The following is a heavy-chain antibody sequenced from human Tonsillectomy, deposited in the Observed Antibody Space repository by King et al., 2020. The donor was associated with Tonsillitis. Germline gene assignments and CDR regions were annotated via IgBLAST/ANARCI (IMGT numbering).Heavy chain of an antibody. CDR1: GFTLITYP. D-gene: IGHD3-3*01. V-gene: IGHV3-48*02. CDR2: ISRSGRNV. CDR3: TRDLLRFLEYYT. J-gene: IGHJ3*01. Sequence: VQLVESGGRLVQPGGSLRLPWAASGFTLITYPLNWFGQSPGRELDWASYISRSGRNVFYADSVKGRFVISRDNAKNSVSLQMSSLTDEDTAIYYCTRDLLRFLEYYTWGQGTMVTVSS.